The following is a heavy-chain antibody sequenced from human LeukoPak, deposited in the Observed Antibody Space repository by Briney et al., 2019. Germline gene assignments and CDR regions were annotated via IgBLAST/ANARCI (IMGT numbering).Heavy chain of an antibody. CDR2: IKKDGSEK. CDR1: GFTFSSYW. Sequence: GGSLRLSCAASGFTFSSYWMSWVRQAPGKGLEWVANIKKDGSEKYYVDSVKGRFTISRDNAKTSLYLQMNSLRAEDTAVYYCARDRGYDARFDYWGQGTLVTVSS. CDR3: ARDRGYDARFDY. D-gene: IGHD5-12*01. J-gene: IGHJ4*02. V-gene: IGHV3-7*01.